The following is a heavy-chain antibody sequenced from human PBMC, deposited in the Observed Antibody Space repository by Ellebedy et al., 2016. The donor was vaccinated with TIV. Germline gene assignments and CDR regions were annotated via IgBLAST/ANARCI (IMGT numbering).Heavy chain of an antibody. CDR2: IKPDGSEK. Sequence: GESLKISCAAFGFIFRDSWMSWIRQAPGKGLEWVATIKPDGSEKYYVDSVKGRFTISRDNTKNSLYLQMNSLRAEDTAVYYCASRITIVRGAIVLRYYDYWGQGTLVTVSS. CDR1: GFIFRDSW. D-gene: IGHD3-10*01. V-gene: IGHV3-7*02. CDR3: ASRITIVRGAIVLRYYDY. J-gene: IGHJ4*02.